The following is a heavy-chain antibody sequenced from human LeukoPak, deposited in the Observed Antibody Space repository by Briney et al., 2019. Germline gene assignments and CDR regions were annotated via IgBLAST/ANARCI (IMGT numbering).Heavy chain of an antibody. D-gene: IGHD3-10*01. Sequence: GGSLRLSCAASGFTFSSYGTHWVRQAPGKGLEWVAVIWYDGSDKYYVDSVKGRFTISRDNSKNTLYLQMNSLRVDDTAVYYCAKDRGPAGVSGFDSWDQGTLVIVSS. J-gene: IGHJ4*02. CDR1: GFTFSSYG. CDR2: IWYDGSDK. CDR3: AKDRGPAGVSGFDS. V-gene: IGHV3-33*06.